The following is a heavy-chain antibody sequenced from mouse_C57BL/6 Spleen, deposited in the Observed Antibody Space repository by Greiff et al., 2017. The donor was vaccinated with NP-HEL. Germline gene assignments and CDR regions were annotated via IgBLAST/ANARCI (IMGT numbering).Heavy chain of an antibody. CDR3: ERSAYYYGSSYETFFAY. CDR1: GYTFTSYD. D-gene: IGHD1-1*01. CDR2: IYPRDGST. Sequence: QVQLQQSGPELVKPGASVKLSCKASGYTFTSYDINWVKQRPGQGLEWIGWIYPRDGSTKYNEKFKGKATLTVDTSSSTAYMELHSLTSEDSAVYFCERSAYYYGSSYETFFAYWGQGTLVTVSA. J-gene: IGHJ3*01. V-gene: IGHV1-85*01.